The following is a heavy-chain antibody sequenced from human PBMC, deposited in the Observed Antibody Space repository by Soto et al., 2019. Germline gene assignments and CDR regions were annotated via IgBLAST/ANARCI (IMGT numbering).Heavy chain of an antibody. CDR1: RFSSSNAG. CDR2: IKSLTDGRAT. CDR3: TADLPDNCFDP. J-gene: IGHJ5*02. D-gene: IGHD2-15*01. V-gene: IGHV3-15*01. Sequence: PGGSMRLACATSRFSSSNAGMNWVRQAPGRGLEWVGRIKSLTDGRATDDAAPVKGRFTITRDDSKDTLYLHMDNFKTEDTAMYFCTADLPDNCFDPWGQGTLVTVSS.